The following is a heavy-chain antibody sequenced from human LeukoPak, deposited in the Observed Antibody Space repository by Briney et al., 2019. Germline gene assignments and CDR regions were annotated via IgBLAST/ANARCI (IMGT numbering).Heavy chain of an antibody. D-gene: IGHD3-22*01. Sequence: GGSLRLSCAASGFTVSSNYMSWVRQAPGKGLEWVAGISYGGSNKYYEDSVKGRFTISRDNSKNTLYLQMDSLRAEDTAVYYCAEDQYYFDSSGYYVFDYWGQGTLVTVSS. CDR3: AEDQYYFDSSGYYVFDY. CDR2: ISYGGSNK. V-gene: IGHV3-30*18. CDR1: GFTVSSNY. J-gene: IGHJ4*02.